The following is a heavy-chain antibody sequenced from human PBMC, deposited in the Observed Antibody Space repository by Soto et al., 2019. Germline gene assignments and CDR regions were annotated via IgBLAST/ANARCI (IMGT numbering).Heavy chain of an antibody. CDR2: IYSGGST. V-gene: IGHV3-53*01. CDR3: ARTLYSSGWYGAFDI. J-gene: IGHJ3*02. CDR1: GFTVSSNY. D-gene: IGHD6-19*01. Sequence: GGSLRLSCAASGFTVSSNYMSWVRQAPGKGLEWVSVIYSGGSTYYADSVKGRFTISRDNSKNTLYLQMNSLRAEDTAVYYCARTLYSSGWYGAFDIWGQGTMVTVSS.